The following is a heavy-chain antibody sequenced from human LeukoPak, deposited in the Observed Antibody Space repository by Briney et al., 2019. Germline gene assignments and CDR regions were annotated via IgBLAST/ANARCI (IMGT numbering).Heavy chain of an antibody. V-gene: IGHV3-30*01. CDR3: ARARIRTGSGYYYYMNV. Sequence: GGSLRLSCAASGFTFSNYAMHWVRQAPGKGLEWVAVISYDGTKEYYGDSVKGRFTISRDNSKNTLYLQMDSLRAEDTAVFYCARARIRTGSGYYYYMNVWGNGTTVTVSS. CDR2: ISYDGTKE. D-gene: IGHD3-10*01. CDR1: GFTFSNYA. J-gene: IGHJ6*03.